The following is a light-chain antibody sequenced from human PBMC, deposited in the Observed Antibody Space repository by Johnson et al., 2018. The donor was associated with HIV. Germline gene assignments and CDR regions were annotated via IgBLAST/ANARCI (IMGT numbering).Light chain of an antibody. J-gene: IGLJ1*01. Sequence: QSVLTQPPSVSAAPGQKVTISCSGSSSNIGNKYVSWYQQLPGTAPKLLIYENTKRPSGIPDRFSGSKSGTSATLGITGLQTGDEADYYCGTWDSGLSTGYVFGTGTKVTV. CDR3: GTWDSGLSTGYV. CDR1: SSNIGNKY. V-gene: IGLV1-51*02. CDR2: ENT.